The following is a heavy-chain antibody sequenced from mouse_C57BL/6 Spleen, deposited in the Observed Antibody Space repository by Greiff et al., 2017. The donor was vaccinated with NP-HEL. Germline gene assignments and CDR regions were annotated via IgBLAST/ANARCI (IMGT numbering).Heavy chain of an antibody. J-gene: IGHJ3*01. Sequence: EVKVVESGGGLVKPGGSLKLSCAASGFTFSDYGMHWVRQAPEKGLEWVAYISSGSSTIYYADTVKGRFTISRDNAKNTLFLQMSSLRSEDTAMYYCARSYYGSNWFAYWGQGTLVTVSA. D-gene: IGHD1-1*01. CDR3: ARSYYGSNWFAY. CDR2: ISSGSSTI. CDR1: GFTFSDYG. V-gene: IGHV5-17*01.